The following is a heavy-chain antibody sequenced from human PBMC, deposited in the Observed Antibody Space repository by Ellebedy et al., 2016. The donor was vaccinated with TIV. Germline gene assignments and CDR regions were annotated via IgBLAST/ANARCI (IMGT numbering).Heavy chain of an antibody. V-gene: IGHV3-30*02. Sequence: PGGSLRLSCSASGFTFSSYAMYWVRQAPGKGLEWVAFIRYDGGDKYYSDSVKGRFTISRDHSKNTQVLEMNSLRAEDTAVDYCAKDIDGGNFYPRGLDVWGQGTTVTVSS. J-gene: IGHJ6*02. CDR2: IRYDGGDK. CDR3: AKDIDGGNFYPRGLDV. D-gene: IGHD2-21*01. CDR1: GFTFSSYA.